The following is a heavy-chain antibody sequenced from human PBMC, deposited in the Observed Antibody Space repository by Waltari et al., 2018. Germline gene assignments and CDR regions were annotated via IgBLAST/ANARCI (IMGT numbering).Heavy chain of an antibody. Sequence: EVQLVESGGGLVKPGGSLRLSCAASGFTFSSYSMNWVRQAPGKGLEWVSSISSSSSYIYYADSAKGRFTISRDNAKNSLYLQMNSLRAEDTAVYYCAGTRYSSSWYVDYWGQGTLVTVSS. CDR3: AGTRYSSSWYVDY. CDR2: ISSSSSYI. CDR1: GFTFSSYS. V-gene: IGHV3-21*01. J-gene: IGHJ4*02. D-gene: IGHD6-13*01.